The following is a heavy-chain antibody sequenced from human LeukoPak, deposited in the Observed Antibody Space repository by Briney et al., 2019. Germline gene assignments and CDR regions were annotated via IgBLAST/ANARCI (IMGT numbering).Heavy chain of an antibody. CDR3: AKGSVSSTNLRAFDY. V-gene: IGHV3-9*01. CDR1: GFTFDDYA. J-gene: IGHJ4*02. D-gene: IGHD2-2*01. Sequence: GRSLRLSCVASGFTFDDYAMYWVRQAPGKGLEWVSGISWNSGSIGYADSVKGRFTISRDNAKNSLYLQMNSLGAEDTALYYCAKGSVSSTNLRAFDYWGQGTLVTVSS. CDR2: ISWNSGSI.